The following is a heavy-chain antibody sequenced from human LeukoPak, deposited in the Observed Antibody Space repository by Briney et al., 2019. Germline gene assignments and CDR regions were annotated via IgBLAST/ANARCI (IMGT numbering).Heavy chain of an antibody. CDR2: ISRSGSTK. D-gene: IGHD6-13*01. J-gene: IGHJ4*02. CDR3: AKGRYSSSWYNFDY. Sequence: GGSLRLSCAASGFTFSDYNMRWIRQAPGKGLEWVSSISRSGSTKYYADSVKGRFTISRDNAKNSLFLQMNSLRAEDTALYYCAKGRYSSSWYNFDYWGQGTLVTVSS. V-gene: IGHV3-11*01. CDR1: GFTFSDYN.